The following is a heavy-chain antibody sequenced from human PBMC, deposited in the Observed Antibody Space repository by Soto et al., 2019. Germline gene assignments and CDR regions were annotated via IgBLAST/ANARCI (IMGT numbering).Heavy chain of an antibody. Sequence: SETMSLTCAVYVGSFSGYYWSWIRQHPGKGLEWIGEINHSGSTNYNPSLKSRVTISVDTSKNQFSLKLSSVTAADTAVYYCARGKQWLVSYWGQGTLVTVSS. CDR2: INHSGST. V-gene: IGHV4-34*01. J-gene: IGHJ4*02. D-gene: IGHD6-19*01. CDR3: ARGKQWLVSY. CDR1: VGSFSGYY.